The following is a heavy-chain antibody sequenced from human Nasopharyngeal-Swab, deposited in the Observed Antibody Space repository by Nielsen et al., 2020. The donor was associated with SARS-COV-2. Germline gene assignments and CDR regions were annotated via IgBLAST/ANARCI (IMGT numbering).Heavy chain of an antibody. CDR1: GASIISTYY. J-gene: IGHJ4*02. Sequence: GSLRLSCTVSGASIISTYYWGWIRQPPGKGLEWIGSIYYSGSTYYNPSLESRVTISVDTSKNQFSLELRSVTAADTAVYYCARDPTRTTVTTSGDDYWGQGTLVTVSS. CDR3: ARDPTRTTVTTSGDDY. D-gene: IGHD4-17*01. V-gene: IGHV4-39*07. CDR2: IYYSGST.